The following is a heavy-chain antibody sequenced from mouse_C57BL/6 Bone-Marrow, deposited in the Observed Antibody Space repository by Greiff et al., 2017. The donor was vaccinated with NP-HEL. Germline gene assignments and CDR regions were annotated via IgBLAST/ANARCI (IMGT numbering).Heavy chain of an antibody. CDR3: ASSGFDY. V-gene: IGHV1-81*01. CDR2: IYPRSGNT. J-gene: IGHJ2*01. CDR1: GYTFTSYG. D-gene: IGHD3-1*01. Sequence: QVQLQQSGAELARPGASVKLSCKASGYTFTSYGISWVKQRTGQGLEWIGEIYPRSGNTYYNEKFKGKATLTADKYSSTAYMELRSLTSEDSAVYFYASSGFDYWGQGTTLTVSS.